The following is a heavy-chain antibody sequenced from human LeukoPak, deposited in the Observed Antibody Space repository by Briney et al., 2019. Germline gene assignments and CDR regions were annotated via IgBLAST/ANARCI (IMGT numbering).Heavy chain of an antibody. V-gene: IGHV3-30*18. J-gene: IGHJ5*02. CDR1: GFTFSSYG. CDR2: ISYDGSNK. Sequence: PGGSLRLSFAASGFTFSSYGMHWVRQAPGKGLEWVAVISYDGSNKYYADSVKGRFTISRDNSQNTLYLQMNSLRAEDTAVYYCAKDSPNCSGGSCYIGWFDPWGQGTLVTVSS. CDR3: AKDSPNCSGGSCYIGWFDP. D-gene: IGHD2-15*01.